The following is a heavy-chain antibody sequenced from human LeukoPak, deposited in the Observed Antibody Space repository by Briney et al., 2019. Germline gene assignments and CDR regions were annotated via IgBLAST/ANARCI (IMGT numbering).Heavy chain of an antibody. Sequence: PGGSLRLSCAASGFTFSSYAMSWVRQAPGKGLEWVSAISGSGGSTYYADSVKGRFTISRDNSKNTLYLQMNSLRAEDTAVYYCAKARSHSSIPLDPCFDYWGQGTLVTVSS. CDR2: ISGSGGST. CDR3: AKARSHSSIPLDPCFDY. V-gene: IGHV3-23*01. D-gene: IGHD6-6*01. CDR1: GFTFSSYA. J-gene: IGHJ4*02.